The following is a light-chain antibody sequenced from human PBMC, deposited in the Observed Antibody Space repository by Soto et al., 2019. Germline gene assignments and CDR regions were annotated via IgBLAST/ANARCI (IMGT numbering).Light chain of an antibody. CDR3: QQSYSTPLT. J-gene: IGKJ4*01. V-gene: IGKV1-39*01. Sequence: DIQMTQSPSSLSASVGDRVTITCRASQSISSYLNWYQQKPGKAPKLLIYAASSLQSGVTSRFSGSGSGTDFTLTTNSLQPEDFATYYCQQSYSTPLTFGGGTKVEIK. CDR1: QSISSY. CDR2: AAS.